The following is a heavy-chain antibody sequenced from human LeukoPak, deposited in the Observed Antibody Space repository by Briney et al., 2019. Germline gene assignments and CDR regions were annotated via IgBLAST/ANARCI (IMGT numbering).Heavy chain of an antibody. CDR2: IYYSGST. CDR3: ARFTFGTDAFDI. J-gene: IGHJ3*02. V-gene: IGHV4-59*12. D-gene: IGHD3-16*01. CDR1: GGSISSYY. Sequence: SETLSLTCTVSGGSISSYYWSWIRQPPGKGLEWIGYIYYSGSTYYNPSLRSRVTISVDTSKNQFSLKLSSVTAADTAVYYCARFTFGTDAFDIWGQGTMVTVSS.